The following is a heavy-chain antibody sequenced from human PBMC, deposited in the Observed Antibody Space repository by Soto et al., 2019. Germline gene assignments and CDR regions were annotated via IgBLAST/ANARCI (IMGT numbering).Heavy chain of an antibody. Sequence: GGSLRLSCVASGFTFSSYAMTWVRQAPGKGLEWVSASSGGDGSSSYADSVKGRFTISRDNSKNTLYLHMNSLRADDTAAYYCAKWHTYNYDSLAFSGFDCWGQGTQVTVSS. CDR3: AKWHTYNYDSLAFSGFDC. V-gene: IGHV3-23*01. CDR1: GFTFSSYA. J-gene: IGHJ4*02. CDR2: SSGGDGSS. D-gene: IGHD3-16*01.